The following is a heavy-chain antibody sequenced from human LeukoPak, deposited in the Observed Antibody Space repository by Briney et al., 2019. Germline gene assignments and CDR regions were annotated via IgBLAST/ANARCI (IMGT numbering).Heavy chain of an antibody. V-gene: IGHV3-20*04. Sequence: GGSLRLSCAASGFTFDDYGMSWVRQAPGKGLEWVSGINWNGGSTGYADSVKGRFTISRDNSKNTLYLHMNSLRAEDTAVYYCARVEASGYDYGAFDYWGQGTLVNVSS. J-gene: IGHJ4*02. D-gene: IGHD5-12*01. CDR2: INWNGGST. CDR1: GFTFDDYG. CDR3: ARVEASGYDYGAFDY.